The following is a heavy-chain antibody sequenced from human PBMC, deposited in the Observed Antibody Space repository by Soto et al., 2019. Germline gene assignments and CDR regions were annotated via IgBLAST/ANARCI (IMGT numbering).Heavy chain of an antibody. Sequence: GGSLRLSCAASGFTLSSYWMHWVRQAPGKGLAWVSRINSDGTSTIYADSVKGRFTISRDSAKNTLYLQMNSLRGEDTAVYYCIRSSGYPENWGQGTLVTSPQ. CDR3: IRSSGYPEN. J-gene: IGHJ4*02. V-gene: IGHV3-74*01. CDR2: INSDGTST. D-gene: IGHD5-12*01. CDR1: GFTLSSYW.